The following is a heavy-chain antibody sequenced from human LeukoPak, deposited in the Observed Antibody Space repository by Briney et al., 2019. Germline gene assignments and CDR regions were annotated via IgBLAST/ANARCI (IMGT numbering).Heavy chain of an antibody. V-gene: IGHV4-59*01. CDR3: ARYCSSAKCLDN. D-gene: IGHD2-2*01. CDR2: ISYSGST. Sequence: SETLSLTCSVSGGXISSYYCSWIRQPPGKGLEWIGYISYSGSTNYNPSLKSRVTISVDTSKKQFSLKLSSVTAADTAVYYCARYCSSAKCLDNWGQGTLVTVSS. J-gene: IGHJ4*02. CDR1: GGXISSYY.